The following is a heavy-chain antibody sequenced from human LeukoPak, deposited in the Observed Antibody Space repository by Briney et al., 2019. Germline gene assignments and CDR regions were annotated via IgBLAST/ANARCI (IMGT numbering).Heavy chain of an antibody. D-gene: IGHD3-3*01. Sequence: GGSLRLSCAASGFTFSSYAMSWIRQVPGKGLVWVSHIKYDGSATIYADSVKGRFTISRDNAKNTLYLQMNSLRAEDTAVYYCVSGSLQSGYNFDYWGQGALVTVSS. CDR2: IKYDGSAT. V-gene: IGHV3-74*01. CDR1: GFTFSSYA. CDR3: VSGSLQSGYNFDY. J-gene: IGHJ4*02.